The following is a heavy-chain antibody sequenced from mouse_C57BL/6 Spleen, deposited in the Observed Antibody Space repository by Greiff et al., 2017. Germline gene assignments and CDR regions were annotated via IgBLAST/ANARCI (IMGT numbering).Heavy chain of an antibody. D-gene: IGHD2-1*01. Sequence: EVQLQQSGPELVKPGASVKMSCKASGYTFTDYNMHWVKQSHGKSLEWIGYINPNNGGTSYNQKFKGKATLTVNKSSSTAYMELRSLTSEDSAVYYCARKGDGNYFPAWFAYWGQGTLVTVSA. CDR1: GYTFTDYN. CDR2: INPNNGGT. V-gene: IGHV1-22*01. CDR3: ARKGDGNYFPAWFAY. J-gene: IGHJ3*01.